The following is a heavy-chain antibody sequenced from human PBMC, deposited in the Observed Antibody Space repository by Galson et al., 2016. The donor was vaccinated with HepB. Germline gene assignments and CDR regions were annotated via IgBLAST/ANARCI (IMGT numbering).Heavy chain of an antibody. CDR2: IRGNGGST. CDR3: AKGGMLIPRFDY. D-gene: IGHD3-16*01. J-gene: IGHJ4*02. CDR1: GFTLSTYA. Sequence: SLRLSCAAFGFTLSTYAMSWVRQAPGKGLEWVSTIRGNGGSTSYADSVKGRFTISRDSSKNTVYLQMNSLRAGDTAVYYCAKGGMLIPRFDYWGQGTLVTASS. V-gene: IGHV3-23*01.